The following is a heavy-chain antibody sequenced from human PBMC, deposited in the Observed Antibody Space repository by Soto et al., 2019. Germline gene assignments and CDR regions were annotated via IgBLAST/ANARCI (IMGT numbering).Heavy chain of an antibody. CDR1: GDSISSSNCY. J-gene: IGHJ4*02. CDR2: IYYSGNT. Sequence: SETLCLTCSVSGDSISSSNCYWGWARQSPGKGLEWIGNIYYSGNTYYNPSLKSRVTIFADTSRNQFSLKLNSVTAADTAVYYCARHPSLWGQGTLVTVSS. V-gene: IGHV4-39*01. CDR3: ARHPSL.